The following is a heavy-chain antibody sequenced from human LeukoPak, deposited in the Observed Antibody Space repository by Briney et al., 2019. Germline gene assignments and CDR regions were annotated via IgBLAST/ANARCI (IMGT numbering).Heavy chain of an antibody. D-gene: IGHD3-22*01. J-gene: IGHJ4*01. CDR1: GGSISPYY. CDR2: IYTSGST. V-gene: IGHV4-4*07. CDR3: ARASYSYDINGWVPFDY. Sequence: SETLSLTCTVSGGSISPYYWSWIRQPAGKGLEWIGRIYTSGSTNYNPSLKSRVTISGDTSKNQFSLRLSSVTAADTAVYYCARASYSYDINGWVPFDYWGQGTLVTVSS.